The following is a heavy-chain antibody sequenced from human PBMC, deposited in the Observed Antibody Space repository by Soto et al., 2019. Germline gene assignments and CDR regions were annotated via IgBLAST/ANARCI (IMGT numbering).Heavy chain of an antibody. CDR3: ARDPAYYYGSGSLYGMDV. CDR1: GYTFTGYY. CDR2: INPNSGGT. D-gene: IGHD3-10*01. V-gene: IGHV1-2*04. J-gene: IGHJ6*02. Sequence: GASVKVSCKASGYTFTGYYMHWVRQAPGQGLEWMGWINPNSGGTNYAQKFQGWVTMTRDTSISTAYMELSRLRSDDTAVYYCARDPAYYYGSGSLYGMDVWGQGTTVTVSS.